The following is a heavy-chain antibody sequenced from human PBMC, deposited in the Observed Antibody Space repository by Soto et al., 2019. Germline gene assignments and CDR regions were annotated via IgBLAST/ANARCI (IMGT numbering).Heavy chain of an antibody. V-gene: IGHV1-46*03. D-gene: IGHD1-26*01. CDR2: INHSGGST. J-gene: IGHJ4*02. CDR1: GYPFTSHH. Sequence: ASVKVSFKATGYPFTSHHLHLGRTAPGQGLKWMGIINHSGGSTSYTQKFQGRVTMTRDTSTSTVYMELSSLKSEDTAVYVCASIGGRYYVLNYWGQGTLVPVSS. CDR3: ASIGGRYYVLNY.